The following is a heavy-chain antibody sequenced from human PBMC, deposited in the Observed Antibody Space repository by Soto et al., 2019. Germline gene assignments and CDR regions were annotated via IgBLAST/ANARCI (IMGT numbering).Heavy chain of an antibody. Sequence: SGTLSLTCTVSGGSIRSYYWSWIPQPPGKGLEWIGYIYYSGSTNYNPSLKSRVTISVDTSKNQFSLKLSSVTAADTAVYYCARYEYYGSGRFSPWGQGTLVTVSS. CDR3: ARYEYYGSGRFSP. CDR1: GGSIRSYY. CDR2: IYYSGST. D-gene: IGHD3-10*01. J-gene: IGHJ5*02. V-gene: IGHV4-59*01.